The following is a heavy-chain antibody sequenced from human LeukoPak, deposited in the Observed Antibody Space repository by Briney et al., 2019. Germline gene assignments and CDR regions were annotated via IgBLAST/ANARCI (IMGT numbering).Heavy chain of an antibody. J-gene: IGHJ4*02. CDR2: IYYSGST. CDR1: GGSISSYY. CDR3: ARGRNWNNMPYYFDY. V-gene: IGHV4-59*01. Sequence: SETLSLTCTVSGGSISSYYWSWIRQPPGKGLEWIGYIYYSGSTNYNPSLKSRVTISVDTSKNQFSLKLSSVTAADTAVYYCARGRNWNNMPYYFDYWGQGTLDTVSS. D-gene: IGHD1/OR15-1a*01.